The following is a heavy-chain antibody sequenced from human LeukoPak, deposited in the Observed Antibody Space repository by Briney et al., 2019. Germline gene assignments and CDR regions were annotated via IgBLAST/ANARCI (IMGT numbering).Heavy chain of an antibody. V-gene: IGHV4-34*01. D-gene: IGHD2-15*01. CDR3: ARAPGAALD. CDR2: INHRGST. Sequence: SETLSLTCTVSGDSINSFYWSWIRQPPGKGLEWIGEINHRGSTNYNPSLKSRVTVSLDTSKNQFSLKLSSVTAADTAVYYCARAPGAALDWGQGTLVTVSS. J-gene: IGHJ4*02. CDR1: GDSINSFY.